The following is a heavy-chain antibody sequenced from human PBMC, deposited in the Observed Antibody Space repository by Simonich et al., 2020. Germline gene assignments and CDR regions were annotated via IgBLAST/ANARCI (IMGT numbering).Heavy chain of an antibody. D-gene: IGHD2-15*01. CDR2: INPNRGGT. CDR3: ARDGGNCNGGSCYWYFDL. CDR1: GYTFTGYY. J-gene: IGHJ2*01. Sequence: QVQLVQSGAEGKKPGASVKVSCTASGYTFTGYYMNWVRQAPGQGLEGMGLINPNRGGTNYAQKFQGRVTMTRDTSISTAYMELSRLRSDDTAVYYCARDGGNCNGGSCYWYFDLWGRGTLVTVSS. V-gene: IGHV1-2*06.